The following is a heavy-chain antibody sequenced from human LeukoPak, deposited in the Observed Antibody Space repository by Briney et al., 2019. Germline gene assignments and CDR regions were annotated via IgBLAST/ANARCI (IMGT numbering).Heavy chain of an antibody. V-gene: IGHV4-4*07. CDR2: IYTPGRT. J-gene: IGHJ4*02. CDR3: ARAGYTISAYHSDF. Sequence: SDTLSLTCDVSSVPIRSYWWRWARNPAGGGLEWLGRIYTPGRTTHSPSFHGRVTLSIDMSPNQFSLTLSSVTAADTAVYYWARAGYTISAYHSDFWGQGAPVTVSS. D-gene: IGHD5-18*01. CDR1: SVPIRSYW.